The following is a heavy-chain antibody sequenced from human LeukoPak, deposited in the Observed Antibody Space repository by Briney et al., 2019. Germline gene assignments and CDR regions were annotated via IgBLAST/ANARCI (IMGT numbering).Heavy chain of an antibody. D-gene: IGHD3-22*01. J-gene: IGHJ4*02. CDR3: ARFVYYDSSGYNYFDY. V-gene: IGHV4-34*01. CDR2: INHSGST. CDR1: GGSFSGYY. Sequence: SETLSLTCAVYGGSFSGYYWSWIRQPPGMGLEWIGEINHSGSTNYNPSLKSRVTISVDTSKNQFSLKLSSVTAADTAVYYCARFVYYDSSGYNYFDYWGQGTLVTVSS.